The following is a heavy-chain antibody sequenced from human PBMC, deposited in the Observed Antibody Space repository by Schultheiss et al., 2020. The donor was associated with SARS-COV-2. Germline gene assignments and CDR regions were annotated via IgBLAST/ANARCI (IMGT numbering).Heavy chain of an antibody. D-gene: IGHD6-6*01. Sequence: GGSLRLSCAASGFTFSNSAMNWVRQAPGKGLEWVSTISGDATSTYYADSVKGRFTISRDNAKNSLYLQMNSLRDEDTAVYYCARGEYSTGYMDVWGKGTTVTVSS. V-gene: IGHV3-48*02. CDR2: ISGDATST. CDR3: ARGEYSTGYMDV. CDR1: GFTFSNSA. J-gene: IGHJ6*03.